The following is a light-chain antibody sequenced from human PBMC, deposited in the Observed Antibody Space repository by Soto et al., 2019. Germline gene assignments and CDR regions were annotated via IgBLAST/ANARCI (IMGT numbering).Light chain of an antibody. J-gene: IGKJ4*01. V-gene: IGKV3D-15*01. Sequence: EIVITQFPATLSVSPGERATLSCRASQSVSDNLAWYQQKPGQAPRLLIYGVSTRATGVPARLSGSGSGTEFTLTISSLQSEDFAVYYCQQYNNWPLTFGGGTKVDIK. CDR3: QQYNNWPLT. CDR2: GVS. CDR1: QSVSDN.